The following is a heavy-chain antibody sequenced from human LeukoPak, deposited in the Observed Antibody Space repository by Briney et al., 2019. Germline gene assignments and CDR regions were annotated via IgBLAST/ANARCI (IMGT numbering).Heavy chain of an antibody. CDR1: GGSISSYY. Sequence: SGTLTLTCTASGGSISSYYWSWIRQAPGKGLEWIGYIYYSGSTNYNPSLKSRVTISVDTSKIQFSLKLSSVTAADTAVYYCARGIFGVVPKTFDYWGQGTLVTVSS. CDR3: ARGIFGVVPKTFDY. V-gene: IGHV4-59*01. CDR2: IYYSGST. D-gene: IGHD3-3*01. J-gene: IGHJ4*02.